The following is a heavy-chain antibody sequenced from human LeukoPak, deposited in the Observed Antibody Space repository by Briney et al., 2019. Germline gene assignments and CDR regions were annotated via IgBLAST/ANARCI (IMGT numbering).Heavy chain of an antibody. CDR3: ARDKIVGATYFDS. CDR2: IDGSGGAI. D-gene: IGHD1-26*01. CDR1: GFTFSRYA. Sequence: GGSLRLSCAASGFTFSRYAMSWVRQAPGKGLQWVSQIDGSGGAIYYADSVRGRFTISRDNSKNTLFLEMNSLRAEDTAVYYCARDKIVGATYFDSWGQGTLVTVSS. J-gene: IGHJ4*02. V-gene: IGHV3-23*01.